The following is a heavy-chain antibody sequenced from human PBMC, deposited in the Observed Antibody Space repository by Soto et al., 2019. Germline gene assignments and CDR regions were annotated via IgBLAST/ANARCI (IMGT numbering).Heavy chain of an antibody. CDR2: INSDGSST. CDR1: GFTFSSYW. V-gene: IGHV3-74*01. D-gene: IGHD6-19*01. J-gene: IGHJ6*03. CDR3: ARDGRDSSGWFYYYYYYMDV. Sequence: GGSLRLSCAASGFTFSSYWMHWVRQAPGKGLVWVSRINSDGSSTSYADSVKGRFTISRDNAKNTLYLQMNSLRAEDTAVYYCARDGRDSSGWFYYYYYYMDVWGKGTTVTVSS.